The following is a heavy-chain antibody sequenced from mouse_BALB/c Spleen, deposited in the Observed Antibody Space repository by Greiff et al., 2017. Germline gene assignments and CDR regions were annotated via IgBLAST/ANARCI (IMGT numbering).Heavy chain of an antibody. V-gene: IGHV5-9-4*01. CDR3: ARGGYDEAWFAY. Sequence: EVQVVESGGGLVKPGGSLKLSCAASGFTFSSYAMSWVRQSPEKRLEWVAEISSGGSYTYYPDTVTGRFTISRDNAKNTLYLEMSSLRSEDTAMYYCARGGYDEAWFAYWGQGTLVTVSA. J-gene: IGHJ3*01. CDR1: GFTFSSYA. D-gene: IGHD2-14*01. CDR2: ISSGGSYT.